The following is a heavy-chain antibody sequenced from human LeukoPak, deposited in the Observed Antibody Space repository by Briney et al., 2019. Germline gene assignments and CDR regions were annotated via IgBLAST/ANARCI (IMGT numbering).Heavy chain of an antibody. CDR2: IYYSGST. V-gene: IGHV4-59*08. Sequence: PSETLSLTCTVSGGSISSYHWSWLRKPPGKGLEGLGYIYYSGSTNYNPSHTSRATISVDTPKNQFSLKLSSVTAADTAVYYCATCDDSSGYYTYWGQGTLVTVSS. CDR1: GGSISSYH. D-gene: IGHD3-22*01. CDR3: ATCDDSSGYYTY. J-gene: IGHJ4*02.